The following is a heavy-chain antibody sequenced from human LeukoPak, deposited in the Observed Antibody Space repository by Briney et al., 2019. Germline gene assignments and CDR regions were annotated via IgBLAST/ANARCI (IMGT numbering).Heavy chain of an antibody. V-gene: IGHV3-23*01. CDR1: GLTFSRYA. CDR2: VSTSGGST. J-gene: IGHJ3*02. CDR3: ARATISVAYAFDI. Sequence: TGGSLRLSCAASGLTFSRYAMSWVRQALGKGLEWVSGVSTSGGSTYYADSVKGRFTISRENAKNSLYLQMNSLRAEDTAVYYCARATISVAYAFDIWGQGTMVTVSS. D-gene: IGHD6-19*01.